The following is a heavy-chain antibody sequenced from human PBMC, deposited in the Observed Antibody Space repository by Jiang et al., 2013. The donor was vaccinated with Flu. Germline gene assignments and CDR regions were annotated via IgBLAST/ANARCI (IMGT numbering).Heavy chain of an antibody. J-gene: IGHJ4*02. D-gene: IGHD2-15*01. Sequence: SGAEVKKPGSSVKVSCKASGGTFSSYTISWVRQAPGQGLEWMGRIIPILGIANYAQKFQGRVTITADKSTSTAYMELSSLRSEDTAVYYCAREGDCSGGSCLDRHFDYWGQGTLVTVSS. CDR2: IIPILGIA. V-gene: IGHV1-69*04. CDR3: AREGDCSGGSCLDRHFDY. CDR1: GGTFSSYT.